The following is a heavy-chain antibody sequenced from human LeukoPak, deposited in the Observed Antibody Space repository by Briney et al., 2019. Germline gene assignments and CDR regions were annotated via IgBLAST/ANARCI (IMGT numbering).Heavy chain of an antibody. CDR1: GGSFSGYY. Sequence: PSETLSLTCAVYGGSFSGYYWSWIRQPPGKGLEWIGEINHSGSTNYNPSLKSRGTISVDTSKNQFSLKLSSVTAADTAVYYCARGSRERGPSRRLRLGELSPNWFDPWGQGTLVTVSS. CDR3: ARGSRERGPSRRLRLGELSPNWFDP. D-gene: IGHD3-16*02. J-gene: IGHJ5*02. CDR2: INHSGST. V-gene: IGHV4-34*01.